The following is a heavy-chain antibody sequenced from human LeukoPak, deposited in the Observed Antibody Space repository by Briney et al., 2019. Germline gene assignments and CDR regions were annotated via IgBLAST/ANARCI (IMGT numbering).Heavy chain of an antibody. V-gene: IGHV5-51*01. J-gene: IGHJ5*02. CDR2: IYPGDSDT. D-gene: IGHD4-17*01. Sequence: KDGESLKISCKGSGYSFTSYWIGWVRQMPGKGLEWMGIIYPGDSDTRYSPSFQGQVTISADKSISTAYLQWSSLKASDTAMYYCARRLDYGETVGWFDPWGQGTLVTVSS. CDR1: GYSFTSYW. CDR3: ARRLDYGETVGWFDP.